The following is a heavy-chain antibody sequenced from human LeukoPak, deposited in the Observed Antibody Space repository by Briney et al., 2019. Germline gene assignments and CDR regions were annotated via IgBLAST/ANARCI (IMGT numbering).Heavy chain of an antibody. CDR3: ATVRASVVPAAYPDY. CDR2: FDPEDGET. J-gene: IGHJ4*02. V-gene: IGHV1-24*01. D-gene: IGHD2-2*01. Sequence: GESLKISCKVSGYTLTELSMHWVRQAPGKGLEWMGGFDPEDGETIYAQKFQGRVTMTEDTSTDTAYMELSSLRSEDTAVYYCATVRASVVPAAYPDYWGQGTLVAVSS. CDR1: GYTLTELS.